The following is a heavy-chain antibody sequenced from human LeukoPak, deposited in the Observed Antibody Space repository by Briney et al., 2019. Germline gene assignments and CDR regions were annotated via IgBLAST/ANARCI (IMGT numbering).Heavy chain of an antibody. V-gene: IGHV4-59*01. Sequence: SETLSLTCTVSGGSISSCSWSWIRQPPGKGLEWIGYIHYNGSPNCNPSLKSRVTISVDTSKNQFSLKLSSVTAADTAVYYCARGGVTIFGVATPTNWFDPWGQGTLVTVSS. CDR3: ARGGVTIFGVATPTNWFDP. CDR2: IHYNGSP. CDR1: GGSISSCS. D-gene: IGHD3-3*01. J-gene: IGHJ5*02.